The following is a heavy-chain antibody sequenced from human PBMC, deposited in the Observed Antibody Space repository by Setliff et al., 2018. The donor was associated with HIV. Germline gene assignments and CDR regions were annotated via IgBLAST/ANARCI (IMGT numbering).Heavy chain of an antibody. V-gene: IGHV1-18*01. Sequence: GASVKVSCKASGCTFTSYGITWVRQAPGQGLEWMGWISTYNGNTHYAQKLQDRVTMTTDTSTSTAYMELRSLRSDDTAMYYCARKYTGGPLDYWGQGTLVTVSS. CDR1: GCTFTSYG. D-gene: IGHD6-19*01. CDR2: ISTYNGNT. CDR3: ARKYTGGPLDY. J-gene: IGHJ4*02.